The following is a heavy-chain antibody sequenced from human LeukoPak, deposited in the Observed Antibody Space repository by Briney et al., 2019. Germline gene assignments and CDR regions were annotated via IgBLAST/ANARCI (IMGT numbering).Heavy chain of an antibody. D-gene: IGHD5-18*01. CDR1: GLTFRNYA. J-gene: IGHJ4*02. Sequence: GGSLRLSCAASGLTFRNYAMSWVRQAPGKGLEWVSAISEGGDGTYYAASVKGRFTISRDNSKNTLYLQMNSLRAADTALYLCAKDISQGYTYGSIEQDYWGQGTLVTVSS. CDR3: AKDISQGYTYGSIEQDY. V-gene: IGHV3-23*01. CDR2: ISEGGDGT.